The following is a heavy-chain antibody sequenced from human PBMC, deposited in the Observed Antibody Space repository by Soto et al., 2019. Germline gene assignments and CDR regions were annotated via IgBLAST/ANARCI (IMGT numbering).Heavy chain of an antibody. CDR3: ATAQAADIQKDGGAFDI. CDR1: GGTFSSYA. Sequence: ASVKVSCKASGGTFSSYAISWVRQAPGQGLEWMGGIIPIFGTANYAQKYKGRVTITADESTSTAYMEQSSLRSEDTAVYYCATAQAADIQKDGGAFDIWGQGTMVTVSS. D-gene: IGHD3-9*01. CDR2: IIPIFGTA. J-gene: IGHJ3*02. V-gene: IGHV1-69*13.